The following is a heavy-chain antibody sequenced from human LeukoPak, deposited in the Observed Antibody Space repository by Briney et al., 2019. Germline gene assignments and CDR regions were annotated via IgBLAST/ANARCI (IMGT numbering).Heavy chain of an antibody. V-gene: IGHV4-59*01. CDR1: GVSISSSY. Sequence: SETLSLTCAVSGVSISSSYWSWIRQPPGKGLEWIGYISYRGTTKYNPSLKSRVTISLDTSKNQVSLNLSSVTAADTAVYYCARSSPRYYYGMDVWGQGTTVTVSS. CDR2: ISYRGTT. J-gene: IGHJ6*02. CDR3: ARSSPRYYYGMDV.